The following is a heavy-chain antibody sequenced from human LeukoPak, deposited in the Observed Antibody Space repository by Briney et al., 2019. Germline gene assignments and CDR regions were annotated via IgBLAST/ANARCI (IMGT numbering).Heavy chain of an antibody. CDR3: ARGAGGPTYYYDSSGYSARYFDL. J-gene: IGHJ2*01. V-gene: IGHV1-8*01. CDR2: MNPNSGNT. Sequence: ASXKVSCKASGYTFTSYDINWVRRATGQGLEWMGWMNPNSGNTGYAQKFQGRVTMTRNTSISTAYMELSSLRSEDTAVYYCARGAGGPTYYYDSSGYSARYFDLWGRGTLVTVSS. CDR1: GYTFTSYD. D-gene: IGHD3-22*01.